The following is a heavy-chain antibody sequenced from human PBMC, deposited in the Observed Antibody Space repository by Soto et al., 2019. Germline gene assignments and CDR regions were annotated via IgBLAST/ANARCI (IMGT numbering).Heavy chain of an antibody. J-gene: IGHJ6*02. CDR3: ARGDREDIAVVIGARSGEYGVEA. CDR1: GFTFRIYA. D-gene: IGHD2-15*01. Sequence: QVQLVESGGGVVQPGRSLRLSCAASGFTFRIYAMHWVRQAPGKGLECVAVISYDASNKFYRDSVKGRFTISRDNSKNTLYLQINSLRDEDTAVYYCARGDREDIAVVIGARSGEYGVEAWGQGTTVTVSS. CDR2: ISYDASNK. V-gene: IGHV3-30-3*01.